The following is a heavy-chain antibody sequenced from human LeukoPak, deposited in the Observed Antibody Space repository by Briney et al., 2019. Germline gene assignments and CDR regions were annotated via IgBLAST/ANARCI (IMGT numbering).Heavy chain of an antibody. V-gene: IGHV5-51*01. CDR2: IYPGDSDS. Sequence: GESPKISCKGSGYSFTSYWIAWVRQMPGKGLEWMGMIYPGDSDSRYSLSSQGQVTISADKSISTAYLQWSSLKASDTAMYYCARHDSSSDYWGQGTLVTVSS. CDR1: GYSFTSYW. CDR3: ARHDSSSDY. J-gene: IGHJ4*02. D-gene: IGHD6-6*01.